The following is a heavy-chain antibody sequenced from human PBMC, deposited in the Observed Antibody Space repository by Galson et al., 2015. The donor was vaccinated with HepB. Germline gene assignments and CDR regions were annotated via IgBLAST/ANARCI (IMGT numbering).Heavy chain of an antibody. CDR3: ARDYYYDSSGYVPSPFDY. Sequence: SVKVSCKASGGTFSSYAISWVRQAPGQGLEWMGWISAYNGNTNYAQKLQGRVTMTTDTSTSTAYMELRSLRSDDTAVYYCARDYYYDSSGYVPSPFDYWGQGTLVTVSS. CDR1: GGTFSSYA. D-gene: IGHD3-22*01. CDR2: ISAYNGNT. J-gene: IGHJ4*02. V-gene: IGHV1-18*01.